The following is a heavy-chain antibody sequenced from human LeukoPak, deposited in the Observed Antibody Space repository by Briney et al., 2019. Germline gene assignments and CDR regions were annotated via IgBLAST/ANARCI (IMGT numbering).Heavy chain of an antibody. V-gene: IGHV3-74*01. D-gene: IGHD7-27*01. Sequence: PGGSLRLSCAASGFTLSNSWMFWVRQGPGKGLVWVSNINNDGSRISYADSVKGRFTISRDGAKNTLFLQMNGLRAEDTAVYYCARGGLPGGFDYWGRGTLVTVSS. J-gene: IGHJ4*02. CDR3: ARGGLPGGFDY. CDR2: INNDGSRI. CDR1: GFTLSNSW.